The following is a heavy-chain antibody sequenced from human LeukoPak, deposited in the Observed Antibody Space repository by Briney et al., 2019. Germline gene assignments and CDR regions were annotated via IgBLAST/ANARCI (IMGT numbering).Heavy chain of an antibody. D-gene: IGHD3-22*01. V-gene: IGHV1-18*01. CDR1: DHTFIPYG. CDR3: ARDDYESSSPNYFQH. Sequence: ASVKVSYTPSDHTFIPYGITWVRQAPGHRLEWXXXXSGCKGNTNLAQEVQGRVTMTTDTSTTTAYLELRSRTSGDTAVYYCARDDYESSSPNYFQHWGQGTLVTVSS. CDR2: XSGCKGNT. J-gene: IGHJ1*01.